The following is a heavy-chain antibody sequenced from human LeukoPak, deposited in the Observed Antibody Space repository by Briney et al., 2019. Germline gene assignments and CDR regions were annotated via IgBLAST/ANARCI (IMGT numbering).Heavy chain of an antibody. J-gene: IGHJ4*02. CDR3: ARNVGWYSHDS. V-gene: IGHV4-59*08. CDR2: IYGGGTT. CDR1: GASLSSHY. D-gene: IGHD6-19*01. Sequence: SETLSLTCTVSGASLSSHYWSWIRQPPGKGLEWIASIYGGGTTQYAHSLRSRVTISEDTSKNQFSLKLTSVTAADTAVYYCARNVGWYSHDSWGQGTLVTVSS.